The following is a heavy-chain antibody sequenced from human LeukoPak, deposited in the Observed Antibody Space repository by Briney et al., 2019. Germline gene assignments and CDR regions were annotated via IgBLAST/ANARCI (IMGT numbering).Heavy chain of an antibody. V-gene: IGHV1-2*02. CDR3: ARDLRALDYSDV. CDR1: GYTFTSYG. D-gene: IGHD4-17*01. Sequence: GASVKVSCKASGYTFTSYGISWVRQAPGQGLEWMGWINPDSGDTKYAQKFKGRVTMTRDASTSTAYMELNRLRSDDTAVYYCARDLRALDYSDVWGQGTLVTVSS. J-gene: IGHJ4*02. CDR2: INPDSGDT.